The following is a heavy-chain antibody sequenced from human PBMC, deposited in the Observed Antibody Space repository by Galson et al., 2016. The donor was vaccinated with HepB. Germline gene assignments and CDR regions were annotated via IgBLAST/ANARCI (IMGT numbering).Heavy chain of an antibody. CDR3: AREGNYYTLDY. D-gene: IGHD1-26*01. V-gene: IGHV1-3*01. J-gene: IGHJ4*02. CDR1: AYTFTNYA. CDR2: IIPGNGDT. Sequence: SVKVSCKASAYTFTNYAIHWVRQAPGQGLEWMGWIIPGNGDTKYSQTFQGRVTIARDTSANTAYMGLSSLRSEDTAVYYCAREGNYYTLDYWGQGTLVTVSS.